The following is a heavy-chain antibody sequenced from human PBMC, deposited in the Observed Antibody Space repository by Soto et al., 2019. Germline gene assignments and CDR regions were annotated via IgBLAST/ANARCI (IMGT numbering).Heavy chain of an antibody. V-gene: IGHV4-31*03. D-gene: IGHD2-2*01. Sequence: QVQLQESGPGLVKPSQTLSLTCTVSGGSISSGGYYWSWIRQHPGKVLEWIGYIYYSGSTYYNPSLKSRVTISVDTSKNQFALKLSSVTAAGTAVYYCARAGPGSTSSIDYWGQGTLVTVSS. CDR2: IYYSGST. CDR3: ARAGPGSTSSIDY. J-gene: IGHJ4*02. CDR1: GGSISSGGYY.